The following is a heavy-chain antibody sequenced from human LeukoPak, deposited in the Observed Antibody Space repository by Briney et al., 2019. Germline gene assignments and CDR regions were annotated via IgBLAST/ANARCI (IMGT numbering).Heavy chain of an antibody. CDR2: LYFSGTT. Sequence: SETLSLTCTVSGGSINSASHYWGWIRQPADKGLEWIGRLYFSGTTNYNPSLTSRVTISLDTSKNQFSLKLSSVTAADTAIYYCARETTAHGYFDYWGQGTLVTVSS. D-gene: IGHD4-17*01. J-gene: IGHJ4*02. V-gene: IGHV4-61*02. CDR3: ARETTAHGYFDY. CDR1: GGSINSASHY.